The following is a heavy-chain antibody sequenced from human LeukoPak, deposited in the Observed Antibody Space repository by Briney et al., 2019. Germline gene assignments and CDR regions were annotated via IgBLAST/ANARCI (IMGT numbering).Heavy chain of an antibody. CDR2: IYYSGST. J-gene: IGHJ4*02. Sequence: SETLSLTCTVSGGSISSYYWSWIRQPPGKGLEWIGYIYYSGSTNYNPSLKSRVTISVDTSKNQFSLKLSSVTAADTAVYYCARDGNYYYDSSGYFDYWGQGTLVTVS. V-gene: IGHV4-59*01. CDR1: GGSISSYY. D-gene: IGHD3-22*01. CDR3: ARDGNYYYDSSGYFDY.